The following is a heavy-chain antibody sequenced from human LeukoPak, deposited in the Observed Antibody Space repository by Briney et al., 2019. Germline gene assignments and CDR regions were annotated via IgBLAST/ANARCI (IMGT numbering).Heavy chain of an antibody. V-gene: IGHV4-39*01. D-gene: IGHD5-18*01. CDR3: SRLRGYSYGYGVFDC. CDR1: GGSIGSSSYY. Sequence: PSETLSLTCTVSGGSIGSSSYYWGWIRQPPGKGREWIGSIYYSGSTYYNPSLKSRVTISVDTSKNQFSLKLSSVTAADTAVYYCSRLRGYSYGYGVFDCWGQGTLVTVSS. CDR2: IYYSGST. J-gene: IGHJ4*02.